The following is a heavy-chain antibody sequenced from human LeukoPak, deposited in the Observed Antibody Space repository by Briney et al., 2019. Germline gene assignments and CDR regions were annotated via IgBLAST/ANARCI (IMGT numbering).Heavy chain of an antibody. J-gene: IGHJ4*02. CDR1: GGSISSSSYY. CDR3: GGGPVADYYFDY. CDR2: IYYSGST. D-gene: IGHD6-19*01. V-gene: IGHV4-39*01. Sequence: SETLSLTCTVSGGSISSSSYYWGWIRQPPGKGLEWIGSIYYSGSTYYNPSLKSRVTISVDTSKNQFSLKLSSVTAADTAVYYCGGGPVADYYFDYWGQGTLVTVSS.